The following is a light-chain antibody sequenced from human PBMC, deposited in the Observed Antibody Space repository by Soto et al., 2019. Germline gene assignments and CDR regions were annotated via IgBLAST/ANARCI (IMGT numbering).Light chain of an antibody. V-gene: IGKV1-39*01. Sequence: DIQVTQSPSSLSASVGDRVTITCRASQSINTFLNWYQQRPGKAPNLLIYGASNLQSGVPSRFSGSGSRTDFTLTISSLQPEDFATYYCQQTYTSRPWTFGRGTKVEIK. CDR3: QQTYTSRPWT. CDR1: QSINTF. J-gene: IGKJ1*01. CDR2: GAS.